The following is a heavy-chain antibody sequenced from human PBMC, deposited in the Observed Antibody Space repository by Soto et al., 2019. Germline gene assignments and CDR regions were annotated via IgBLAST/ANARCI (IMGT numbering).Heavy chain of an antibody. CDR2: TSYRSKWYN. CDR1: GDSVSSNSAA. V-gene: IGHV6-1*01. Sequence: QVQLQQSGPGLVKPSQPLSLTCAISGDSVSSNSAAWNWIRQSPSRGLEWLGRTSYRSKWYNDYAVSVKSRIAVNPDTSKNQFSLQLNSVTPGDTAVYYCARDPYDISTGYPRGGLDYWGQGTLVTVSS. D-gene: IGHD3-9*01. CDR3: ARDPYDISTGYPRGGLDY. J-gene: IGHJ4*02.